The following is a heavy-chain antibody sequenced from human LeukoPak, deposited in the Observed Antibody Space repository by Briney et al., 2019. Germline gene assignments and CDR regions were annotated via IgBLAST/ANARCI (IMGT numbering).Heavy chain of an antibody. D-gene: IGHD6-13*01. V-gene: IGHV3-48*04. CDR2: ISSSGFTI. Sequence: GGSLRLSCAASGFTFSGYSMNWVRQAPGNGLEWVSYISSSGFTIYYADSVKGRFTISRDNAKNSLYLQMNSLRAEDTAVYYCARGNSWSDYWGQGTLVTVSS. CDR1: GFTFSGYS. J-gene: IGHJ4*02. CDR3: ARGNSWSDY.